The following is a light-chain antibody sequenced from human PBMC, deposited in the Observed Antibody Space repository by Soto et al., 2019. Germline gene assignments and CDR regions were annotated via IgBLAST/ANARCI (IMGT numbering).Light chain of an antibody. CDR2: DVN. V-gene: IGLV2-14*03. Sequence: QSALTQPASVSGSPGQSITISCTGTNSDVGGYNYVSWYQHHPGRAPKHIMFDVNNRRSGISNRFSGSKSGNTASLTISGLQAEDEADYYCVSYTSASADVLFGGGTKLTVL. CDR1: NSDVGGYNY. J-gene: IGLJ2*01. CDR3: VSYTSASADVL.